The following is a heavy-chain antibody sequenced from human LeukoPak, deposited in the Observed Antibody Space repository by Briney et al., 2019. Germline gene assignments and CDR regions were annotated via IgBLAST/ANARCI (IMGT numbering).Heavy chain of an antibody. CDR1: GFTFTNYW. CDR2: IVQDGSAK. D-gene: IGHD5-18*01. V-gene: IGHV3-7*01. CDR3: ARDQRIGGYSYGLTGNFDY. J-gene: IGHJ4*02. Sequence: GGSLRLSCVASGFTFTNYWMSWVRQAPGKGLEWVANIVQDGSAKYYVDSVKGRFTISRDNSKNTLYLQMNSLRTEDTAVYYCARDQRIGGYSYGLTGNFDYWGQGTLVTVSS.